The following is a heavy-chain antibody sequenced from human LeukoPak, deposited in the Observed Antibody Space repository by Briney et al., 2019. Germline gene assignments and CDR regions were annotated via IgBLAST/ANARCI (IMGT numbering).Heavy chain of an antibody. Sequence: ASVKVSCKASGYMFTAYGISWVRQAPGQGLEWMGWISAYNGNTNYAQKLQGRVTMTTDTSTSTAYMELRSLRSDDTAVYYCARVLPATAMVTSGADYYYYYYMDVWGKGTTVTVSS. CDR1: GYMFTAYG. CDR3: ARVLPATAMVTSGADYYYYYYMDV. J-gene: IGHJ6*03. D-gene: IGHD5-18*01. V-gene: IGHV1-18*01. CDR2: ISAYNGNT.